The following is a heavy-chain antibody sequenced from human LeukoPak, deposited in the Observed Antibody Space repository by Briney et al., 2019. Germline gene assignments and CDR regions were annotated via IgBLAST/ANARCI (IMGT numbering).Heavy chain of an antibody. CDR2: ISYDGSNK. J-gene: IGHJ4*02. CDR3: AKSEVVTPPYFDY. CDR1: GFTFSSYS. V-gene: IGHV3-30*18. Sequence: PGGSLRLSCAASGFTFSSYSMNWVRQAPGKGLEWVAVISYDGSNKYYADSVKGRFTISRDNSKNTLYLQMNSLRAEDTAVYYCAKSEVVTPPYFDYWGQGTLVTVSS. D-gene: IGHD4-23*01.